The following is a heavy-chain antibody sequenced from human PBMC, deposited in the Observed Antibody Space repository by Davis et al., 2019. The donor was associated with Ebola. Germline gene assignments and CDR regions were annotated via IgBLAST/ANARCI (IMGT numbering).Heavy chain of an antibody. J-gene: IGHJ3*02. CDR1: GFTFSSSE. V-gene: IGHV3-74*01. D-gene: IGHD5-24*01. Sequence: PGGSLRLSCAASGFTFSSSEMYWVRQAPGKGLEWVSRINSEGDSKNYADSVKGRFTISRDNAKNVVFLHMNSLRAEDSAVYYCVGQEKTTITTFGYAFDMWGQGTMVMVSS. CDR3: VGQEKTTITTFGYAFDM. CDR2: INSEGDSK.